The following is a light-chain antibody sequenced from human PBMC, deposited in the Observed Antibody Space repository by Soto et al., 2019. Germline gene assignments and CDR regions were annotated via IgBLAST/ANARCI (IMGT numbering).Light chain of an antibody. V-gene: IGKV3-11*01. CDR3: QQRSNSLT. Sequence: PGERATLSCRASQSVSSYLAWYQQKPGQAPRLLIYDASNRATGIPARFSGSGSGTDFTLTISSLEPEDFAVYYCQQRSNSLTFGGVTKVDIK. CDR1: QSVSSY. J-gene: IGKJ4*01. CDR2: DAS.